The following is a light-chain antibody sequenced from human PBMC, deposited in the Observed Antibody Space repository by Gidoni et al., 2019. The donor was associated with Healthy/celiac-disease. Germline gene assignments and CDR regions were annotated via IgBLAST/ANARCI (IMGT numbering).Light chain of an antibody. V-gene: IGLV1-40*01. J-gene: IGLJ3*02. CDR1: SSNLGAGYD. CDR2: GNS. CDR3: QSYDSSLSGSRV. Sequence: QSVLTQPPSLSGAPGQRAPISCTGSSSNLGAGYDVHWYQQLPGTAPKLLIHGNSNRPSGVPDRFSGSKSGTSASLAITGLQAEDEADYYCQSYDSSLSGSRVFGGGTKLTVL.